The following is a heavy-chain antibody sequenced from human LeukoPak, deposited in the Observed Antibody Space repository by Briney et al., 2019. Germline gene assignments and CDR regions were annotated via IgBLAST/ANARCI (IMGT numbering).Heavy chain of an antibody. CDR1: GYTFTSFC. J-gene: IGHJ4*02. CDR2: IRAYNGKA. V-gene: IGHV1-18*01. Sequence: ASVKVFCKTWGYTFTSFCTSGVRQAPGQGLEWMGCIRAYNGKAKYAQKLQGRVTMATDTSTSTAYMELRSLRSDDTPVYCCARLGGSLVYWGQGPVVTVSS. D-gene: IGHD1-26*01. CDR3: ARLGGSLVY.